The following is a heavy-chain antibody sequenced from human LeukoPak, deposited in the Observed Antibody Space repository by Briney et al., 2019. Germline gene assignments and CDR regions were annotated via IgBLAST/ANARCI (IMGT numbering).Heavy chain of an antibody. Sequence: SETLSLTCTVSGGSISSYYWSWIRQPAGKGLEWIGRIYTSGSTNYNPSLKSRVTMSVDTAKNQFSLKLSSVTAADTAVYYCARGGRYFDLLLRRPYYFDYWGQGTLVTVSS. CDR1: GGSISSYY. D-gene: IGHD3-9*01. J-gene: IGHJ4*02. V-gene: IGHV4-4*07. CDR3: ARGGRYFDLLLRRPYYFDY. CDR2: IYTSGST.